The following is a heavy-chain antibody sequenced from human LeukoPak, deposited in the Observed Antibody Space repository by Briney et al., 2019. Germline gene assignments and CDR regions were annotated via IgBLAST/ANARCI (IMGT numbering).Heavy chain of an antibody. CDR2: ISNSGSTI. D-gene: IGHD6-19*01. V-gene: IGHV3-48*04. J-gene: IGHJ6*03. CDR1: GFTFSSYS. CDR3: AKDFGSGTGYMDV. Sequence: GGSLRLSCEASGFTFSSYSMSWVRQAPGKGLEWVSYISNSGSTIYYADSVKGRFTVSRDNSKNSLYLQMNSLRVEDTALYYCAKDFGSGTGYMDVWGKGTTVTVSS.